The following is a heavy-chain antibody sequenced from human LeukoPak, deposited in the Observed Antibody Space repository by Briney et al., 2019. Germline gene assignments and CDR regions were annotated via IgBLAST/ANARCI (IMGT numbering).Heavy chain of an antibody. CDR3: VRLRTNNDRSGYYYYYDY. D-gene: IGHD3-22*01. J-gene: IGHJ4*02. V-gene: IGHV3-48*01. Sequence: GGSLRLSCATSGFTFNDYSINWVRQAPGKGLEWVSYISDDSRNIYYADSVKGRFTISRDTAKNSVSLQMNRLRVEDTAVYFCVRLRTNNDRSGYYYYYDYWGQGTLDTVSS. CDR1: GFTFNDYS. CDR2: ISDDSRNI.